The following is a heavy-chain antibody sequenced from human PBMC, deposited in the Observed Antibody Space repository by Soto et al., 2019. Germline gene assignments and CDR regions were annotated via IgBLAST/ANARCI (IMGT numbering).Heavy chain of an antibody. J-gene: IGHJ4*02. CDR1: GFTFSSYA. CDR3: AKRTDYSNNCFDY. D-gene: IGHD4-4*01. CDR2: IVGGGGDT. V-gene: IGHV3-23*01. Sequence: GGSLRLSCAASGFTFSSYAMSWVRQAPGKGLEWVSAIVGGGGDTYYADSVKGRFAISRDNSRNTLYLQMNSLRVEDTAIYYCAKRTDYSNNCFDYWGQGTLGTGSS.